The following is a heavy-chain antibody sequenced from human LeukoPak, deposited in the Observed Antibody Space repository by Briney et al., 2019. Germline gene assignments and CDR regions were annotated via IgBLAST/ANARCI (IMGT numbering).Heavy chain of an antibody. CDR2: ISGSSGII. Sequence: GGSLRLSCAASGFTFNTYTMNWVRQAPGKGLEWVSYISGSSGIIDYADSVRGRFTISRDNAKNSLYLQMNSLRAEDTAVYYCARRGGYSSSWYDFWGQGTLVTVSS. CDR3: ARRGGYSSSWYDF. D-gene: IGHD6-13*01. J-gene: IGHJ5*01. CDR1: GFTFNTYT. V-gene: IGHV3-48*01.